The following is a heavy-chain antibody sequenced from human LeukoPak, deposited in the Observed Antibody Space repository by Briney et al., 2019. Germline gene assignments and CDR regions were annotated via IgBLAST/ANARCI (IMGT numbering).Heavy chain of an antibody. Sequence: GGSLRLSCAASGFTFSSYSMNWVRQAPGKGLEWVSSISSSSSYIYYADSVKGRFTISRDNAKNSLYLQMNSLRAGDTAVYYCARGLTKYYYDSSGRDYWGQGTLVTVSS. CDR2: ISSSSSYI. CDR1: GFTFSSYS. D-gene: IGHD3-22*01. J-gene: IGHJ4*02. CDR3: ARGLTKYYYDSSGRDY. V-gene: IGHV3-21*01.